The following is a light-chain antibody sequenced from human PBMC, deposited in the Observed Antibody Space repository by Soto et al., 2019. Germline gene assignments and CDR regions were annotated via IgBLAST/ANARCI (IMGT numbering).Light chain of an antibody. J-gene: IGKJ5*01. V-gene: IGKV3-20*01. CDR1: QSVYSKY. CDR2: GAS. Sequence: EIVLTQSPGTLSLSPGESATLSCRASQSVYSKYLAWYQQKPGQAPRLLIYGASSRASGIPDRFSGSGSGTDFTLTISRLEPEDFAVYYCQHHGGSPITFCQGTRLEIK. CDR3: QHHGGSPIT.